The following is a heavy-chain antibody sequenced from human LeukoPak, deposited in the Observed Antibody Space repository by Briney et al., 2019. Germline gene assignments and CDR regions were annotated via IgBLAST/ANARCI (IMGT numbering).Heavy chain of an antibody. CDR1: GGSISSYY. Sequence: SETLSLTCTVSGGSISSYYWSWIRQPPGKGLEWIGYIYYSGSTNYNPSLKSRVTISVDTSKNQFSPKLSSVTAADTAVYYCARDSGYCSSTSCPGLDYWGQGTLVTVSS. V-gene: IGHV4-59*01. D-gene: IGHD2-2*01. J-gene: IGHJ4*02. CDR2: IYYSGST. CDR3: ARDSGYCSSTSCPGLDY.